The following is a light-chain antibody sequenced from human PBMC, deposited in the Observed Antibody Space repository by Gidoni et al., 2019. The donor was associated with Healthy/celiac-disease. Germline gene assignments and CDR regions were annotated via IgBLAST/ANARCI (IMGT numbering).Light chain of an antibody. J-gene: IGKJ2*01. CDR2: GAS. CDR3: QQYGSSPRYT. CDR1: QSVSSSY. V-gene: IGKV3-20*01. Sequence: EIVLTQSPGTLSLSPGERATLSCRASQSVSSSYLAWYQQKPGQAPRLLIYGASSGSGTDFTLTISRLEPEDFAVYYCQQYGSSPRYTFGQXTKLEIK.